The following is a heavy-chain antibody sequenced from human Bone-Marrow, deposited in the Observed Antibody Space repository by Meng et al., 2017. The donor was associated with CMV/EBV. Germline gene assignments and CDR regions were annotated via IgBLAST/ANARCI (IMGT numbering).Heavy chain of an antibody. CDR1: GFTFSSYG. J-gene: IGHJ6*02. V-gene: IGHV3-30*02. Sequence: GESLKISCAASGFTFSSYGMHWVRQAPGKGLEWVAFIRYDGSNKYYADSVKGRFTVSRDNSKNTLYLQMNSLRAEDTAVYYCAKEGRPRRYYYGMDVWGQGTTVT. CDR2: IRYDGSNK. CDR3: AKEGRPRRYYYGMDV. D-gene: IGHD6-25*01.